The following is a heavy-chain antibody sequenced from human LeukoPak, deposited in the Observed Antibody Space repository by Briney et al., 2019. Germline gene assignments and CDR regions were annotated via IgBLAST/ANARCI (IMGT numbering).Heavy chain of an antibody. CDR3: ARDRALEYYDSSGYLAD. D-gene: IGHD3-22*01. J-gene: IGHJ4*02. V-gene: IGHV3-30*01. Sequence: YDGSNKYYADSVKGRFTISRDNSKNTLYLQMNSLRAEDTAVYYCARDRALEYYDSSGYLADWGQGTLVTVXS. CDR2: YDGSNK.